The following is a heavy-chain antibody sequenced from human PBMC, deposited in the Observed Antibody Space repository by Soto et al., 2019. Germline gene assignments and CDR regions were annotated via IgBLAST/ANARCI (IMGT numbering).Heavy chain of an antibody. CDR3: ARGGRDGYTWNYYYYYGMDV. Sequence: EVQLVESGGGLVQPGGSRRLSCAASGFTFISYWMHWVRQAPGKGLVWVSRINSDGSSTSYADSVKGRFPISRDNAKNTRYLQMNSLSAEDTAVYYCARGGRDGYTWNYYYYYGMDVWGQGTTVTVSS. J-gene: IGHJ6*02. CDR2: INSDGSST. CDR1: GFTFISYW. V-gene: IGHV3-74*01. D-gene: IGHD5-12*01.